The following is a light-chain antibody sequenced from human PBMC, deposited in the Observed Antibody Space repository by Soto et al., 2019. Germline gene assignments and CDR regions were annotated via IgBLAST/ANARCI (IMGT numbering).Light chain of an antibody. V-gene: IGLV2-14*03. CDR1: SSDIGGYNF. CDR2: GVS. Sequence: QSALTQPASVSGSPGQSITISCTGTSSDIGGYNFVSWYQHHPGKAPRLIIFGVSDRPSGVSDRFSGSKSGNTASLTISGLQAEDEADYYCSSYISSSSPYVFGTGTKVTV. J-gene: IGLJ1*01. CDR3: SSYISSSSPYV.